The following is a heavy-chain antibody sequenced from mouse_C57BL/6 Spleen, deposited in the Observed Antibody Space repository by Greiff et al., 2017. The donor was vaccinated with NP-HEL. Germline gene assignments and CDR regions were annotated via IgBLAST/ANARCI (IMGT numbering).Heavy chain of an antibody. V-gene: IGHV10-1*01. CDR1: GFSFNTYA. D-gene: IGHD1-1*01. CDR2: IRSKSNNYAT. Sequence: EVKVVESGGGLVQPKGSLKLSCAASGFSFNTYAMNWVRQAPGKGLEWVARIRSKSNNYATYYADSVKDRFTISRDDSESMLYLQMNNLKTEDTAMYYCVRHGSIPFDYWGQGTTLTVSS. CDR3: VRHGSIPFDY. J-gene: IGHJ2*01.